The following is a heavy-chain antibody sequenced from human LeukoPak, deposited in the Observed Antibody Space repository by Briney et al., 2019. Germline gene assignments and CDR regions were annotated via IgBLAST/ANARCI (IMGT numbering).Heavy chain of an antibody. V-gene: IGHV1-2*02. CDR3: ACNLTGDPAY. D-gene: IGHD7-27*01. J-gene: IGHJ4*02. CDR2: INPNSGGA. CDR1: GYTVTDYY. Sequence: ASVKVSCKASGYTVTDYYMHWVRQAPGQGLEWMGWINPNSGGANYTQKFQGRVTMTRDTSISTAYMEVSRLRSDDTAMYYCACNLTGDPAYWGQGTLVTVSS.